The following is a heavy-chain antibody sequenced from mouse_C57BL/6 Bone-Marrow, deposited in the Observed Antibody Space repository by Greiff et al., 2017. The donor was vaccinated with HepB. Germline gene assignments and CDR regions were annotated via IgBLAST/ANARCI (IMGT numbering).Heavy chain of an antibody. D-gene: IGHD1-1*01. CDR1: GYAFSSSW. CDR3: ASPVVAPYFDY. J-gene: IGHJ2*01. Sequence: VQRVESGPELVKPGASVKISCKASGYAFSSSWMNWVKQRPGKGLEWIGRIYPGDGDTNYNGKFKGKATLTADKSSSTAYMQLSSLTSEDSAVYFCASPVVAPYFDYWGQGTTLTVSS. V-gene: IGHV1-82*01. CDR2: IYPGDGDT.